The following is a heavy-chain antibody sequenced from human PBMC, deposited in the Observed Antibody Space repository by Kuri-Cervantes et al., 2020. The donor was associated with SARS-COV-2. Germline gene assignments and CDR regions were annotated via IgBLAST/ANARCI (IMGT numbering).Heavy chain of an antibody. J-gene: IGHJ6*02. CDR1: GFTFSSYA. Sequence: GGSLRLSCAASGFTFSSYAMSWVRQAPGKGLEWVSAISGSGGSTYYADSVRGRFTISRDNSKNTLYLQMNSLRAEDTAVYYCARESSSSLNYYYGMDIWGQGTSVTVSS. V-gene: IGHV3-23*01. CDR2: ISGSGGST. CDR3: ARESSSSLNYYYGMDI. D-gene: IGHD6-6*01.